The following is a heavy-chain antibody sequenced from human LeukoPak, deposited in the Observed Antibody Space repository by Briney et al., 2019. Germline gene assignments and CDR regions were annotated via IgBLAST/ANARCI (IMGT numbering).Heavy chain of an antibody. CDR3: ARRGVIAAPYYFDY. CDR2: INYSGGST. D-gene: IGHD2-15*01. V-gene: IGHV3-23*01. CDR1: GFTFTSYA. J-gene: IGHJ4*02. Sequence: PGGSLRLSCAASGFTFTSYAVSWVRQAPGKGLEWVSTINYSGGSTYYADSVKGRFTISKDSSRNTLYLQMNSLRAEDTAVYYCARRGVIAAPYYFDYWGQGTLVTVPS.